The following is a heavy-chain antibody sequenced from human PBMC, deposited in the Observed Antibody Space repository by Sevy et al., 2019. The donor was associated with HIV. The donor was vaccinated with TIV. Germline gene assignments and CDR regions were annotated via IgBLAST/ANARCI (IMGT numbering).Heavy chain of an antibody. CDR2: LYYNGRSGST. D-gene: IGHD5-18*01. Sequence: SETLSLTCSVFGDPDSMSYSYWSWIRQSPGKGLEWIGNLYYNGRSGSTNYNPSLKSRVTISIDASKNQFSLMLRSVTAADTALYYCARDNPLSYSYGQRTGFHFDDWGQGTLVTVSS. CDR3: ARDNPLSYSYGQRTGFHFDD. V-gene: IGHV4-61*01. CDR1: GDPDSMSYSY. J-gene: IGHJ4*02.